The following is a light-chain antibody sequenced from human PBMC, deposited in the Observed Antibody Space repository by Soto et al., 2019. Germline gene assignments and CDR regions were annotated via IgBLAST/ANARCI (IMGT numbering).Light chain of an antibody. Sequence: DIQLTQSPSFLSASVGDRVTITCRASQGISSYLAWYQQKPGKAPKLLIYAASTLQSGVPSRVSGSGSGTEFTLTISSLQPEDFATYYCQQLGTFGQGTKVELK. CDR2: AAS. J-gene: IGKJ1*01. V-gene: IGKV1-9*01. CDR3: QQLGT. CDR1: QGISSY.